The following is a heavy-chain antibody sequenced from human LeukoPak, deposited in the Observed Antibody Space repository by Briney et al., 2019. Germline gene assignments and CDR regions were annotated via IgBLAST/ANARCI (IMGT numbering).Heavy chain of an antibody. D-gene: IGHD3-22*01. V-gene: IGHV4-4*07. J-gene: IGHJ4*02. CDR3: ARDFGYDTVNYYFDY. CDR2: IYTSGST. CDR1: GGSISSYY. Sequence: PSETLSLTCTVPGGSISSYYWSWIRQPAGKGLEWIGRIYTSGSTNYNPSLKSRVTMSVHTSKNQFSLKLSSVTAADTAVYYCARDFGYDTVNYYFDYWGQGTLVTVSS.